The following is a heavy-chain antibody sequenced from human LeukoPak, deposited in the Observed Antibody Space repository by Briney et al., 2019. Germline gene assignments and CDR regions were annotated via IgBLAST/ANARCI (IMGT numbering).Heavy chain of an antibody. CDR2: IIPIFGTA. D-gene: IGHD3-22*01. J-gene: IGHJ4*02. CDR1: GGTFSSYA. CDR3: ARDRRGYYDSSGYYNTFDY. V-gene: IGHV1-69*13. Sequence: GASVKVSCKASGGTFSSYAISWVRQAPGQGLEWMGGIIPIFGTANYAQKFQGRVTITADESTSTAYMELSSLRSEDTAVYYCARDRRGYYDSSGYYNTFDYWGQGTLVTVSS.